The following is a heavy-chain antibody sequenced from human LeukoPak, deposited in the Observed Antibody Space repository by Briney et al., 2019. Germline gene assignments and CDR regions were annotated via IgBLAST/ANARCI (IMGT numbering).Heavy chain of an antibody. CDR1: GGTFSSYA. J-gene: IGHJ3*02. V-gene: IGHV1-69*05. CDR3: ARVGDSSGYYPIAFDI. CDR2: IIPIFGTA. D-gene: IGHD3-22*01. Sequence: SVKVSCKASGGTFSSYAISWVRQAPGQGLEWMGGIIPIFGTANYAQKFQGRVTMTRDMSTSTVYMELSSLRSEDTAVYYCARVGDSSGYYPIAFDIWGQGTMVTVSS.